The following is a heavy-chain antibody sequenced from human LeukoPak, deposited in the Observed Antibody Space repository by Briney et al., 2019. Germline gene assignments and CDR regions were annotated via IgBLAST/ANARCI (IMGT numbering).Heavy chain of an antibody. D-gene: IGHD6-13*01. J-gene: IGHJ4*02. CDR3: ARRGHGSSWYFFDY. Sequence: KPGESLKLSCRASGYIFTDYWIGWVRQMPGKGLEWMGIFYAGGSESRYSPSLQGQLPISVDKSISPAYLQWISLNASDTAMYYCARRGHGSSWYFFDYWGQGSLVSVSS. CDR2: FYAGGSES. CDR1: GYIFTDYW. V-gene: IGHV5-51*03.